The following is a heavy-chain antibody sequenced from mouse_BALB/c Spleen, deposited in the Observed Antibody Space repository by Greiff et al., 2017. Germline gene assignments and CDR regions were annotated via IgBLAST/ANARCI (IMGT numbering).Heavy chain of an antibody. J-gene: IGHJ2*01. D-gene: IGHD1-1*01. Sequence: QVQLQQPGAELVKPGASVKLSCKASGYTFTSYWMHWVKQRPGQGLEWIGEINPSNGRTNYNEKFKSKATLTVDKSSSTAYMQLSSLTSEDSAVYYCATLIYYYGSSPFDYWAKAPLSQSPQ. CDR1: GYTFTSYW. CDR2: INPSNGRT. CDR3: ATLIYYYGSSPFDY. V-gene: IGHV1S81*02.